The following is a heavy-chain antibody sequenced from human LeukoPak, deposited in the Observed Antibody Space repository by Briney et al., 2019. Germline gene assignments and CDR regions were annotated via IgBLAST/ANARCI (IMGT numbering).Heavy chain of an antibody. CDR3: AKAGGNSGYDNSYYMDV. V-gene: IGHV3-33*06. J-gene: IGHJ6*03. CDR2: IWYDGTNK. CDR1: GFTFSTYG. D-gene: IGHD5-12*01. Sequence: GGSLRLSCAASGFTFSTYGMEWVRQAPGKGLEGVALIWYDGTNKYYIDSVKGRFTISRDNSKNTLYLQMNSLRAEDTAVYYCAKAGGNSGYDNSYYMDVWGKGTTVTVSS.